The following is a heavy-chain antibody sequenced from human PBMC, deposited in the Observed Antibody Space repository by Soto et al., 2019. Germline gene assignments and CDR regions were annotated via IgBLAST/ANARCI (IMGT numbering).Heavy chain of an antibody. CDR3: ATTSYYYYGMDV. V-gene: IGHV1-24*01. CDR1: GYTLTELS. CDR2: FDPEDGET. J-gene: IGHJ6*02. Sequence: GASVKVSCKVSGYTLTELSMHWVRQAPGKGLEWMGGFDPEDGETIYAQKFQDRVTMTEDTSTDTAYMQLSSLRSEDTAVYYCATTSYYYYGMDVWGQGTTVTVSS.